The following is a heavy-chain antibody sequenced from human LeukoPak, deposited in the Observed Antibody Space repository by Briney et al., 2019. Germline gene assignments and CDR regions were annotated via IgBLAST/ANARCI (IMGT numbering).Heavy chain of an antibody. CDR2: INHSGST. Sequence: PSETLSLTCAVYGGSFSGYYWSWIRQPPGKGLEWIGEINHSGSTNYNPSLKSRVTISVDTSKNQFSLKLSSVTAADTAVYYCARVYCSGGSCYSQRVYYYYYMDVWGKGTTVTVSS. CDR1: GGSFSGYY. D-gene: IGHD2-15*01. J-gene: IGHJ6*03. CDR3: ARVYCSGGSCYSQRVYYYYYMDV. V-gene: IGHV4-34*01.